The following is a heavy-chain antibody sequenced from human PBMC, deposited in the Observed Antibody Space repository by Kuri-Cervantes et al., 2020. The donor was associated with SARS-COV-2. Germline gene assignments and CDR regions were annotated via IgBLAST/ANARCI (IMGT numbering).Heavy chain of an antibody. J-gene: IGHJ4*02. CDR2: IYYTGKT. Sequence: ESLKISCTVSGVSIRSSRYYWGWIRQPPGKRLEWIGSIYYTGKTFYSPPLKARVTISVDPSKNQFSLKLTSVTAADTAVYYCARQDYDFWTGDHDFWGQGNLVTVSS. D-gene: IGHD3-3*01. CDR3: ARQDYDFWTGDHDF. CDR1: GVSIRSSRYY. V-gene: IGHV4-39*01.